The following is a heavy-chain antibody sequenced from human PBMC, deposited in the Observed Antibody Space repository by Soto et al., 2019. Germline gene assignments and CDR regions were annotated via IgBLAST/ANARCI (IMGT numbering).Heavy chain of an antibody. V-gene: IGHV3-21*06. CDR1: GFTFSSYT. Sequence: PGGSLRLSCAASGFTFSSYTMNWVRQAPGKGLEWVSSISSSSDYIYYADSMKGRVTISRDNAKNSLFLDMNSLTGEDTAVYYCARARVYATGPLDFWGQGTLVTASS. J-gene: IGHJ4*02. D-gene: IGHD6-13*01. CDR2: ISSSSDYI. CDR3: ARARVYATGPLDF.